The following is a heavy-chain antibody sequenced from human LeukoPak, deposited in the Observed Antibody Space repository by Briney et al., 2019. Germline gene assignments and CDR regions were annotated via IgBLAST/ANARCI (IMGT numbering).Heavy chain of an antibody. CDR2: ISYDGSNK. Sequence: GSLRLSCAASGFTFSSYAMHWVRQAPGKGLEWVAVISYDGSNKYYADSVKGRFTMSRDNSKNTVYLQMNSLRADDTAVYYCARTHDRRVFDHWGQGTLVTVSS. D-gene: IGHD3-22*01. J-gene: IGHJ5*02. V-gene: IGHV3-30-3*01. CDR3: ARTHDRRVFDH. CDR1: GFTFSSYA.